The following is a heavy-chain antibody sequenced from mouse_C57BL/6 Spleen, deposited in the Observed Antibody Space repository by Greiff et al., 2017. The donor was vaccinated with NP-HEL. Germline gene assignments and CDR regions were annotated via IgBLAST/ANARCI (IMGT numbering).Heavy chain of an antibody. D-gene: IGHD1-1*01. J-gene: IGHJ3*01. CDR2: IDPETGGT. V-gene: IGHV1-15*01. Sequence: QVQLKESGAELVRPGASVTLSCKASGYTFTDYEMHWVKQTPVHGLEWIGAIDPETGGTGYNQKFKGKAILTADKSSSTAYMELRSLTSEDSAVYYCTREGDYGSSYKFAYWGQGTLVTVSA. CDR1: GYTFTDYE. CDR3: TREGDYGSSYKFAY.